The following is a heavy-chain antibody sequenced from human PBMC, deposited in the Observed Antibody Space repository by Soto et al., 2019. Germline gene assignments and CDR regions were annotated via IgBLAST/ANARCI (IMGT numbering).Heavy chain of an antibody. J-gene: IGHJ4*02. CDR1: GFSFDDYA. V-gene: IGHV3-9*01. Sequence: EVQLVESGGDLVQPGRSLRLSCVGSGFSFDDYAMHWVRQAPGRGLEWVSGISYNSVSFSYAASVRGRFTISRDNANNSLYLQMNSLTVADTAVYYCARAESGYHSPDRWGQGTLVTVSS. CDR3: ARAESGYHSPDR. D-gene: IGHD5-12*01. CDR2: ISYNSVSF.